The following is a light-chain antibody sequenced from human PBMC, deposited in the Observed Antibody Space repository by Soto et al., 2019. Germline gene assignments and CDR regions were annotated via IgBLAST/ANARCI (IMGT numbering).Light chain of an antibody. J-gene: IGLJ1*01. V-gene: IGLV1-51*02. CDR3: ETWDTSLRAGRV. CDR1: SSNIGNNY. CDR2: ETN. Sequence: QSVLTQPPSVSAAPGQTVTISCSGSSSNIGNNYVSWYQHLPGAAPKLLIYETNRRPAGIPDRFSGSKSGTSATLGITGLQTADEADYYCETWDTSLRAGRVFGPGTKVT.